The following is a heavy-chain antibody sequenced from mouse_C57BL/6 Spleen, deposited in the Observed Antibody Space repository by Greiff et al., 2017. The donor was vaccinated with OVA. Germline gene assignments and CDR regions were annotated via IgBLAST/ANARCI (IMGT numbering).Heavy chain of an antibody. D-gene: IGHD2-2*01. V-gene: IGHV14-4*01. CDR3: TPYGYDGDWFAY. CDR1: GFNIKDDY. Sequence: VQLKESGAELVRPGASVKLSCTASGFNIKDDYMHWVKQRPEQGLEWIGWIDPENGDTEYASKFQGKATITADTSSNTAYLQLSSLTSEDTAVYYCTPYGYDGDWFAYWGQGTLVTVSA. J-gene: IGHJ3*01. CDR2: IDPENGDT.